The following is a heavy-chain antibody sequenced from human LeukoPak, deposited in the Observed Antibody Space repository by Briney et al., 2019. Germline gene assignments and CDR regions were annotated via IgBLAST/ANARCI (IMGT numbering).Heavy chain of an antibody. J-gene: IGHJ4*02. Sequence: SETLSLTCTVSGGSISSYYWSWIRQPPGKGLEWIGYIYYSGSTNYNPSLKSRVTISVDTSKNQFSLKLSSVTAADTAVYYCARVGSSWYLTYWGQGTLVTVSS. CDR3: ARVGSSWYLTY. D-gene: IGHD6-13*01. CDR2: IYYSGST. V-gene: IGHV4-59*01. CDR1: GGSISSYY.